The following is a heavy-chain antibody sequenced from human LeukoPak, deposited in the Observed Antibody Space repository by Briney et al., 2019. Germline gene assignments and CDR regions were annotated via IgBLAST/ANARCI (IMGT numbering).Heavy chain of an antibody. CDR1: GFTFSSYA. CDR2: ISGSGGST. Sequence: GGSLRLSCAASGFTFSSYAMNWVRQAPGKGLEWVSTISGSGGSTYYADSVKGRFTISRDSSRNTLYLQMNSLRAEDTAVYYCAKSSRISVCYYHDYWGQGTLVTVSS. CDR3: AKSSRISVCYYHDY. D-gene: IGHD3-3*02. J-gene: IGHJ4*02. V-gene: IGHV3-23*01.